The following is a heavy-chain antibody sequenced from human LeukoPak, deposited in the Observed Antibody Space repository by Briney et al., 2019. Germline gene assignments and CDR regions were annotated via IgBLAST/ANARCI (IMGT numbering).Heavy chain of an antibody. CDR1: GGTFSSYA. CDR2: IIPIFGTA. Sequence: SVKVSCKASGGTFSSYAISWVRQAPGQGLEWMGGIIPIFGTANYAQKFQGRVTMTRDTSTSTVYMELSSLRSEDTAVYYCARGLVPAAIVGGGALDYWGQGTLVTVSS. V-gene: IGHV1-69*05. D-gene: IGHD2-2*01. CDR3: ARGLVPAAIVGGGALDY. J-gene: IGHJ4*02.